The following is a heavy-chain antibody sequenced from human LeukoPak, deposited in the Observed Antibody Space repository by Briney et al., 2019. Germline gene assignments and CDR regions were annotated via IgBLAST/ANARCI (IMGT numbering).Heavy chain of an antibody. D-gene: IGHD3-10*01. J-gene: IGHJ6*04. CDR2: ISGRGGRT. CDR3: ARGRGYYYGSGSYDV. Sequence: PGGSLRLSCAASGFTFSSYAMNWVRQTPGKGLEWVSAISGRGGRTYYADSVKGRFTISRDNSKNTLYLQMNSLRGEDTAVYYCARGRGYYYGSGSYDVWGKGTTVTVSS. CDR1: GFTFSSYA. V-gene: IGHV3-23*01.